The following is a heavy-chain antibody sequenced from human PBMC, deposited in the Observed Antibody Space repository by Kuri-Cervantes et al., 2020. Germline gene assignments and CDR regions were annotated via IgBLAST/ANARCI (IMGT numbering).Heavy chain of an antibody. CDR1: GFTFSSYW. V-gene: IGHV3-7*01. CDR2: IKQDGSEK. D-gene: IGHD3-22*01. J-gene: IGHJ4*02. CDR3: ARDADRSYYDSSGSLDY. Sequence: GGSLRLSCAASGFTFSSYWMSWVRQAPGKGLEWVANIKQDGSEKYYVDSVKGRFTISRDNAKNSLYLQMNSLRAEDTAVYYCARDADRSYYDSSGSLDYWGQGTLVTVSS.